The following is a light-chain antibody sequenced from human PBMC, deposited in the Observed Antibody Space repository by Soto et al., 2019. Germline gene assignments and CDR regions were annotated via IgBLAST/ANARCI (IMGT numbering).Light chain of an antibody. CDR3: QHYGSLALGYT. J-gene: IGKJ2*01. CDR2: GAA. Sequence: EIVLTQSPGTLSLSPGERATLSCRASQSISSNYLAWYQQKPGQAPRLLIYGAASRATGIPDRFSGSGSGTAFTLTISRLEPEDFAVYYCQHYGSLALGYTFGQGTKLEIK. CDR1: QSISSNY. V-gene: IGKV3-20*01.